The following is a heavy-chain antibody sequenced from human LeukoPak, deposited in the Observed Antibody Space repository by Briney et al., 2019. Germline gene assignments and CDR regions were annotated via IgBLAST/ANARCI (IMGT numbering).Heavy chain of an antibody. CDR3: ARGLIMAVAGRGEFHY. D-gene: IGHD6-19*01. CDR1: GGSINGYY. Sequence: PSETLSLTCTVSGGSINGYYWSWIRQPPGKGLEWIGYIYYSGSTNYNPSLKSRVTISVDTSKNQFSLKLSSVTAADTAVYYCARGLIMAVAGRGEFHYWGQGTLVTVSS. J-gene: IGHJ4*02. V-gene: IGHV4-59*01. CDR2: IYYSGST.